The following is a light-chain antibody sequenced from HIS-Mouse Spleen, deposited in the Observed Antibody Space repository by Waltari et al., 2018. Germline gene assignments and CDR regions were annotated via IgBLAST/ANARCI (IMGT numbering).Light chain of an antibody. V-gene: IGKV1-33*01. CDR1: QDISNY. J-gene: IGKJ4*01. CDR3: QQYDNLPLT. Sequence: SSLSASVGDRVTITCQASQDISNYLNWYQQKPGKAPKLLIYDATNLETGVPSTFSGSGSGTDFTFTISSLQPEDIATYYCQQYDNLPLTFGGGTKVEIK. CDR2: DAT.